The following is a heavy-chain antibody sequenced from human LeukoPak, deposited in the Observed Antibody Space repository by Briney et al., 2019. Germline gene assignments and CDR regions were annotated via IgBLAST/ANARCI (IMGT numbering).Heavy chain of an antibody. J-gene: IGHJ4*02. V-gene: IGHV1-2*02. CDR2: INPNSGGT. Sequence: GASVKVSCKASGYTFTGYYMHWVRQAPGQGLEWMGWINPNSGGTNYAQKFQGRVTMTRDRSISTAYMELSRLRSDDTAVYYCATEPLNYYGSGKPFDYWGQGTLVTVSS. CDR3: ATEPLNYYGSGKPFDY. D-gene: IGHD3-10*01. CDR1: GYTFTGYY.